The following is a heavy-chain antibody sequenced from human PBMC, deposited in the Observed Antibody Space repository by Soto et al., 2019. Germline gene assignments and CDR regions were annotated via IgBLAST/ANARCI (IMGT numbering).Heavy chain of an antibody. CDR1: GGTFSSYA. CDR3: ARAEGCWGGSALLYKRSVDE. Sequence: SGKVSCKASGGTFSSYAISWLRQAPGQALEWMGGIIPIFGTANYAQKFQGRVTITADESTSTAYMELSSLRSEDTAVYYCARAEGCWGGSALLYKRSVDEWGQGTLITVS. J-gene: IGHJ1*01. CDR2: IIPIFGTA. D-gene: IGHD2-15*01. V-gene: IGHV1-69*13.